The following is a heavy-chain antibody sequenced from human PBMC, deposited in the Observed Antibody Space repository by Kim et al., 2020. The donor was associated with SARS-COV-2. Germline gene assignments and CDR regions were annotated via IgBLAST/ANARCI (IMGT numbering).Heavy chain of an antibody. CDR2: ISAYNGNT. J-gene: IGHJ4*02. Sequence: ASVKVSCKASGYTFTSYGISWVRQAPGQGLEWMGWISAYNGNTNYAQKLQGRVTMTTDTSTSTAYMELRSLRSDDTAVYYCARDRTGYSSSGPYFDYWGQGTLVTVSS. CDR1: GYTFTSYG. CDR3: ARDRTGYSSSGPYFDY. V-gene: IGHV1-18*01. D-gene: IGHD6-13*01.